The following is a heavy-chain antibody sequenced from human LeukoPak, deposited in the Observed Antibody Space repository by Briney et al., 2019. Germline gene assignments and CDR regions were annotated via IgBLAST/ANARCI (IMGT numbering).Heavy chain of an antibody. Sequence: NPSETLSLTCAVYGGSLSGYYWSWIRQPPGKGLEWIGEINHSGSTNYNPSLKSRVTISVDTSKNQFSLKLSSVTAADTAVYYCASAYCSGGSCHGSFDYWGQGTLVTVSS. CDR2: INHSGST. V-gene: IGHV4-34*01. D-gene: IGHD2-15*01. J-gene: IGHJ4*02. CDR1: GGSLSGYY. CDR3: ASAYCSGGSCHGSFDY.